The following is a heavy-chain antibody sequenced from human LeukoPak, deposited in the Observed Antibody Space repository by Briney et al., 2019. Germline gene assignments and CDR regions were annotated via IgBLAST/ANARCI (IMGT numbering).Heavy chain of an antibody. V-gene: IGHV3-21*04. Sequence: GGSLRLSCAASGFTFSSYTMNWVRQAPGKGLEWVSSISSSSIYIYYADSVKGRFTISRDNAKNSVYLQMNSLRAEDTAVYYCAKDEYYGSGSYDYWGQGTLVTVSS. J-gene: IGHJ4*02. CDR2: ISSSSIYI. D-gene: IGHD3-10*01. CDR1: GFTFSSYT. CDR3: AKDEYYGSGSYDY.